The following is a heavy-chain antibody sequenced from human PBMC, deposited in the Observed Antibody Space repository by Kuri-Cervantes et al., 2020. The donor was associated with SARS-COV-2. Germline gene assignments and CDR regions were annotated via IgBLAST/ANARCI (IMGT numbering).Heavy chain of an antibody. CDR2: INHSGST. CDR3: ARGRITIFGVVGFDY. J-gene: IGHJ4*02. CDR1: GGSFSGYY. V-gene: IGHV4-34*01. D-gene: IGHD3-3*01. Sequence: SETLSLTCAVYGGSFSGYYWSWIRQPPGKGLEWIGEINHSGSTNYNPSLKSRVTISVDTSKNQFSLKLSSATAADTAVYYCARGRITIFGVVGFDYWGQGTLVTVSS.